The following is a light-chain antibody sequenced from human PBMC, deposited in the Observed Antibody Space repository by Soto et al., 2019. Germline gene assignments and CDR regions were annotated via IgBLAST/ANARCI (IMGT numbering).Light chain of an antibody. CDR1: QSVLRSDKKNY. V-gene: IGKV4-1*01. CDR3: LQNSATPQT. CDR2: WAT. Sequence: DIVMTQSPDSLAVSLGERATISCKSSQSVLRSDKKNYLTWYQHKPGQPPKVLTYWATTRASGVPDRFSGSGSGTDFTLTISSLQAEDVAVYYCLQNSATPQTFGQGTKVEIK. J-gene: IGKJ1*01.